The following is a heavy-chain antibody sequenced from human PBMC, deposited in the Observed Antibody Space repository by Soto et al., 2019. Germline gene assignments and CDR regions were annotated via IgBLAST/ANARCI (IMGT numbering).Heavy chain of an antibody. Sequence: SETMSLTWTVSGVSLIGYYWIWIRQPPGKGLEWIGYIYYSGSTNYNPSPKSRVTISVDTSKNQFSLKLSSVTAADTAVYYCARDPIGYGGWFDPWGQGTLVTVSS. CDR1: GVSLIGYY. D-gene: IGHD5-12*01. V-gene: IGHV4-59*01. J-gene: IGHJ5*02. CDR3: ARDPIGYGGWFDP. CDR2: IYYSGST.